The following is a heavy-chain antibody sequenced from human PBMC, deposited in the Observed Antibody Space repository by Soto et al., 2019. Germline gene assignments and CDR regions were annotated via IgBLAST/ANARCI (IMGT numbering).Heavy chain of an antibody. CDR3: ARDYDSSGFSWDEPPP. J-gene: IGHJ5*02. CDR2: MNPNSGNT. CDR1: GYTFTSYD. D-gene: IGHD3-22*01. V-gene: IGHV1-8*01. Sequence: RASVKVSCKASGYTFTSYDINWVRQATGQGLEWMGWMNPNSGNTGYAQKFQGRVTITADKSTSTAYMELSSLRSEDTAVYYCARDYDSSGFSWDEPPPWGQGTLVTVSS.